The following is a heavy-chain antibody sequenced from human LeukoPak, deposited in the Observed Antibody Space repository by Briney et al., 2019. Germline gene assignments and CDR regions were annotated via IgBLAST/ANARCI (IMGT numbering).Heavy chain of an antibody. D-gene: IGHD5-12*01. CDR3: TRAWRYGMDV. J-gene: IGHJ6*02. CDR2: INSDGSNT. V-gene: IGHV3-74*01. CDR1: AFTFSSYW. Sequence: GGSLRLSCAASAFTFSSYWMHLGREAPSQGLVSFSRINSDGSNTTYADSVKGRFTISRDNATNTLYLQMNSLRAEDTAVYSCTRAWRYGMDVWGQGTTVTVSS.